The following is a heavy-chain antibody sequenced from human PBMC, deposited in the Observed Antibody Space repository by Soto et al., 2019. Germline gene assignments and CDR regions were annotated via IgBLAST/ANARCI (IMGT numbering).Heavy chain of an antibody. J-gene: IGHJ4*02. CDR3: ARNSIAARRGHLY. CDR1: GGTFSSYA. V-gene: IGHV1-69*13. Sequence: SVKVSCKASGGTFSSYAISWVPKAPGQGLEWMVGNFPIVGPANYAQKFQGRVTITADESTSTSYMELSSLRSEDTAVYYCARNSIAARRGHLYWGQGTLVTVSS. CDR2: NFPIVGPA. D-gene: IGHD6-6*01.